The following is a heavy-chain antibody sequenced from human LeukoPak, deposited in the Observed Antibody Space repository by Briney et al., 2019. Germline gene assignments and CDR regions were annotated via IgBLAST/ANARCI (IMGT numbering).Heavy chain of an antibody. D-gene: IGHD6-19*01. CDR1: GYTFTSYY. CDR2: INPSGGST. CDR3: ARTYSSGLFDP. Sequence: ASVKVSCKASGYTFTSYYMHWVRQAPGQGLEWMGIINPSGGSTSYAQKFQGRVTVTRDTSTSTVYMELSSLRSEDTAVYYCARTYSSGLFDPWGQGTLVTVSS. J-gene: IGHJ5*02. V-gene: IGHV1-46*01.